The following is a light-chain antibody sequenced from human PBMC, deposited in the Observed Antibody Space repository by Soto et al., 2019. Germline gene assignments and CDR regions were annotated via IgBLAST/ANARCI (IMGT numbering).Light chain of an antibody. Sequence: SYELTQPPSVSVAPGKTARITCGGNNIGSKSVHWYQQKPGQAPVLVIYYDSDRPPGIPERFSGSNSGNTATLTISRVEVGDEADYYCQVWDNSSDHLIFGGGTKLTVL. V-gene: IGLV3-21*04. CDR2: YDS. CDR3: QVWDNSSDHLI. CDR1: NIGSKS. J-gene: IGLJ2*01.